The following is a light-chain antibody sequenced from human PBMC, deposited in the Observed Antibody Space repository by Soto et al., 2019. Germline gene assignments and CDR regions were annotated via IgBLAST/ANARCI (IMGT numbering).Light chain of an antibody. Sequence: DIQMTQSPSSLSASVGDRVTLTCRASQGISNYLAWYQQKSGKVPKLLIYAASTLQSGVPSRFSGSGSGTDCTLTISSLQPEDVATYYCQKDNSAPPTFVQGTKVEIK. CDR2: AAS. CDR3: QKDNSAPPT. V-gene: IGKV1-27*01. CDR1: QGISNY. J-gene: IGKJ1*01.